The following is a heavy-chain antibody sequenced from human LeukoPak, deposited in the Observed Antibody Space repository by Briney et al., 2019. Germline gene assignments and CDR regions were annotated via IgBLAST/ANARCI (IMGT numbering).Heavy chain of an antibody. CDR2: MNPNSGNT. Sequence: ASVKVSCKASGYTFTSYDINWVRQATGQGLEWMGWMNPNSGNTGYAQKFQGRVTMTRNTSISTAYMELSSLRSEDTAVYYCARGGIVVVPADGRGGMVRTLPDVWGKGTTVTVSP. CDR1: GYTFTSYD. D-gene: IGHD2-2*01. J-gene: IGHJ6*04. CDR3: ARGGIVVVPADGRGGMVRTLPDV. V-gene: IGHV1-8*01.